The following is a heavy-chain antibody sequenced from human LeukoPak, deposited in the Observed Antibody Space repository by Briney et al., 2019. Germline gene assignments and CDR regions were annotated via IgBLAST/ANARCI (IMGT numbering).Heavy chain of an antibody. CDR1: GGSFSGYY. Sequence: PSETLSLTCAVYGGSFSGYYWSWIRQPPGKGLEWIGEINHSGSTNYNPSLKSRVTISVDTSKNQFSLKLRSVTAADTAMYYCARVQYSSSVDYWGQGTLVTVSS. CDR2: INHSGST. V-gene: IGHV4-34*01. J-gene: IGHJ4*02. D-gene: IGHD6-6*01. CDR3: ARVQYSSSVDY.